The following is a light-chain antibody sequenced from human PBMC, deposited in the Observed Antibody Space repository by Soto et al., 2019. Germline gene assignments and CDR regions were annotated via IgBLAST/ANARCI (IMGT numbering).Light chain of an antibody. J-gene: IGKJ5*01. V-gene: IGKV3-15*01. CDR3: QQYNSWPPIT. Sequence: VVMTQSPVTLSVSPGEGATLSCRASQSVRTKLAWYQQKAGQAPRLLIYGASTRATGIPDRFSGSGSGTEFTLTISSLQSEDFAVYYCQQYNSWPPITFGQGTRLEIK. CDR2: GAS. CDR1: QSVRTK.